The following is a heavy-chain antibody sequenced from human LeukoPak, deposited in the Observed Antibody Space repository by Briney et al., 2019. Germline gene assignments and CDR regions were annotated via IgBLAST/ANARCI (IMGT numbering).Heavy chain of an antibody. V-gene: IGHV3-23*01. CDR2: ISGSGGST. CDR3: AKPPYDSRTYYFDY. J-gene: IGHJ4*02. CDR1: GFTFSSYA. Sequence: GGSLRLSCAASGFTFSSYAMSWVRQAPGKGLEWVSAISGSGGSTYYADSVKGRFTISRDNAKNTLYRPMKRLRAEDTAIYYCAKPPYDSRTYYFDYWGQRTLVTVSS. D-gene: IGHD3-22*01.